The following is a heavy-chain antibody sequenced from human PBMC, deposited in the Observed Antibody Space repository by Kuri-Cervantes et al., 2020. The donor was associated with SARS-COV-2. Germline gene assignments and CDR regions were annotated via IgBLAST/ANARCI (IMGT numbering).Heavy chain of an antibody. J-gene: IGHJ6*03. CDR3: ASGGEDIVVVPASIGGHYYYYMDV. CDR2: INHSGST. D-gene: IGHD2-2*01. CDR1: GGSFSGYY. Sequence: GSLRLSCAVSGGSFSGYYWSWIRQPPGKGLEWIWEINHSGSTNYNPSLKSRVTISVDTSKNQFPLKLSSVTAADTAVYYCASGGEDIVVVPASIGGHYYYYMDVWGKGTTVTVSS. V-gene: IGHV4-34*01.